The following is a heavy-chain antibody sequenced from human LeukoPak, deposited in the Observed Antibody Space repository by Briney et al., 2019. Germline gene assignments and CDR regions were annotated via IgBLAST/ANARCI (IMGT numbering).Heavy chain of an antibody. Sequence: SETLSLTCAVYGGSFSGYYWSWIRQPPGKGLEWIGEINHSGSTNYNPSLRSRVTISVDTSKNQFSLKLSSVTAADTAVYYCARGQGNKSKWGQGTLVTVSS. V-gene: IGHV4-34*01. J-gene: IGHJ4*02. CDR3: ARGQGNKSK. CDR1: GGSFSGYY. CDR2: INHSGST.